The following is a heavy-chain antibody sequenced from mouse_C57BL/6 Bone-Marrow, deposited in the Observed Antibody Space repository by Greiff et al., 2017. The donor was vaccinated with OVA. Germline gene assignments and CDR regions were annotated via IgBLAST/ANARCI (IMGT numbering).Heavy chain of an antibody. V-gene: IGHV3-6*01. J-gene: IGHJ2*01. D-gene: IGHD1-1*01. CDR3: ATVVAEGFDY. CDR1: GYSITSGYY. CDR2: ISYDGSN. Sequence: EVQLVESGPGLVKPSQSLSLTCSVTGYSITSGYYWNWIRQFPGNKLEWMGYISYDGSNNYNPSLKNRISITRDTSKNQFFLKLNSVTTEDTATYYCATVVAEGFDYWGQGTTLTVSS.